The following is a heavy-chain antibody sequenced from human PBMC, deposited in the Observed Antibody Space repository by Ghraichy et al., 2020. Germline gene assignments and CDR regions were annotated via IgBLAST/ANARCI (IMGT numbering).Heavy chain of an antibody. J-gene: IGHJ4*02. CDR1: GGSFSGYY. CDR2: INHSGST. V-gene: IGHV4-34*01. Sequence: GSLSLTCAVYGGSFSGYYWSWIRQPPGKGLEWIGEINHSGSTNYNPSLKSRVTISVDTSKNQFSLKLSSVTAADTAVYYCARAHRSYFFDYWGQGTLVTVSS. CDR3: ARAHRSYFFDY. D-gene: IGHD3-9*01.